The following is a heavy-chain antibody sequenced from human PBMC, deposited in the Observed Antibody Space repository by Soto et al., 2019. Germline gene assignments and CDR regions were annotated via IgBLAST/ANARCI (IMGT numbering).Heavy chain of an antibody. CDR2: ISYDGSNK. D-gene: IGHD3-22*01. Sequence: QVQLVESGGGVVQPGRSLRLSCAASGFTFSSYAMHWVRQAPGKGLEWVAVISYDGSNKYYADSVKGRFTISRDNSKNTLYLQMNSLRAEDTAVYYCARERVTTDYYDSRGYNYWGQGTLVTVSS. V-gene: IGHV3-30-3*01. J-gene: IGHJ4*02. CDR3: ARERVTTDYYDSRGYNY. CDR1: GFTFSSYA.